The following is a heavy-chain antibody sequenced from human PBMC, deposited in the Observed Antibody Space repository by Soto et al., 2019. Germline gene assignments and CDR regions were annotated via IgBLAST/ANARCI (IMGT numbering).Heavy chain of an antibody. Sequence: QVQLVQSGAEVKKPGASVKVSCKASGYTFSDYYIHWMRQAPGQGLEWMGWINPNSGGTKYAHKFQGWVTMTRDTFIKTAYMELSRLTSDDTAVYYGARESVGATATIDYYYFYMDVWGKGSTVTVSS. CDR3: ARESVGATATIDYYYFYMDV. CDR1: GYTFSDYY. CDR2: INPNSGGT. V-gene: IGHV1-2*04. J-gene: IGHJ6*03. D-gene: IGHD1-26*01.